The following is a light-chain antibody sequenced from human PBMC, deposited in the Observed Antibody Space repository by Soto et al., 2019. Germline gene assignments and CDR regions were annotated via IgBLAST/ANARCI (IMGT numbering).Light chain of an antibody. V-gene: IGKV3-15*01. CDR2: GAS. CDR1: QTVGSN. CDR3: QQYNDWPRT. Sequence: ETVMTQSPATRSVSPGERATLSCRASQTVGSNLAWYQQTPGRAPRLLIYGASTRATGIPARFSGGGSGTEFTLTISSLQSEDFAVYYCQQYNDWPRTFGQGTKVEI. J-gene: IGKJ1*01.